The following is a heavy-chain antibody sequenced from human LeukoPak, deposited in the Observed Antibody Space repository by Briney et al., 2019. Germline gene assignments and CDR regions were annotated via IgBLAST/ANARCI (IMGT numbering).Heavy chain of an antibody. V-gene: IGHV3-7*03. CDR3: AKALGGYDFDY. Sequence: GGSLRLSCAASGFSVSAYWMSWVRQAPGKGLEWVANINEAGSEKPYVDSVKGRFTISRDNAKNSLYLEMNSLRAEDTAVYYCAKALGGYDFDYWGQGTLVTVSS. CDR2: INEAGSEK. CDR1: GFSVSAYW. D-gene: IGHD3-16*01. J-gene: IGHJ4*02.